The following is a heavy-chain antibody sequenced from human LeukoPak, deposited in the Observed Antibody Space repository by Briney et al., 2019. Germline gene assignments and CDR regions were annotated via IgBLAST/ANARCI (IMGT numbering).Heavy chain of an antibody. V-gene: IGHV4-4*07. CDR2: IYTSGST. CDR3: ARQEEISSPDAFDI. J-gene: IGHJ3*02. Sequence: SETLSLTCTVSGGSISSYYWSWIRQHAGKGLEWIGRIYTSGSTNYNPSLKSRVTMSVDTSKNQFSLKLSSVAAADTAVYYCARQEEISSPDAFDIWGQGTMVTVSS. CDR1: GGSISSYY. D-gene: IGHD6-6*01.